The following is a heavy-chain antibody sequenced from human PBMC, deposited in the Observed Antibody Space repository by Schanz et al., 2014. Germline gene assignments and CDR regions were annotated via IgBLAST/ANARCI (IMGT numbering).Heavy chain of an antibody. D-gene: IGHD1-1*01. Sequence: QVQLVQSWAEVKGPGASVKVSCKASGYSFTPFPIHWVRQAPGQRLEWMGWINAGTGNTEYSQKFQGRVTITRDVSSTTAFLELRSLRYDDTAVYYCARDHVATTDYDYFFYYLDVWATGITVIVSS. V-gene: IGHV1-3*01. CDR1: GYSFTPFP. J-gene: IGHJ6*03. CDR2: INAGTGNT. CDR3: ARDHVATTDYDYFFYYLDV.